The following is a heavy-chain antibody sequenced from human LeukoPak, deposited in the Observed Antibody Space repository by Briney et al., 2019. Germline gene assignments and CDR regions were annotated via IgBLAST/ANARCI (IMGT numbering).Heavy chain of an antibody. J-gene: IGHJ4*02. D-gene: IGHD3-22*01. Sequence: GGSLRLSCAASGFTFSSYAMSWVRQAPGKGLEWVSSISSSSSYIYYADSVKGRFTISRDNAKNSLYLQMNSLRAEDTAVYYCARGSDSSGSFDYWGQGTLVTVSS. CDR2: ISSSSSYI. V-gene: IGHV3-21*06. CDR3: ARGSDSSGSFDY. CDR1: GFTFSSYA.